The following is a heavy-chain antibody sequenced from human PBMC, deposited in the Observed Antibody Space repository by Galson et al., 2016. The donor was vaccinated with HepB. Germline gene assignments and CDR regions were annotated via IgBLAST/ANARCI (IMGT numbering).Heavy chain of an antibody. V-gene: IGHV3-23*01. D-gene: IGHD1-26*01. J-gene: IGHJ4*02. Sequence: SLRLSCAASGFTLGSYAMTWIRQAPGKGLEWVSSISSSGGTTYYTDSVKGRFTISRDGSESTLYVHMNRLRVEDTAVYYCAKGAAGGTYSALDYWGRGVLVTVSP. CDR3: AKGAAGGTYSALDY. CDR2: ISSSGGTT. CDR1: GFTLGSYA.